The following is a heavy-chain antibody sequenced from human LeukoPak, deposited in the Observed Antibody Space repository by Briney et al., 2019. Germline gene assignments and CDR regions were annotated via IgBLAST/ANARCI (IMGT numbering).Heavy chain of an antibody. D-gene: IGHD6-13*01. CDR3: ARPRGSSSWYGWFDP. CDR1: GGSISSYY. Sequence: SETLSLTCSVSGGSISSYYWVWIRQPPGKGLEWIGYIYYSGGTTYNPSLESRVTISVDTSKNQFSLKLSSVTAADTAVYYCARPRGSSSWYGWFDPWGQGTLVTVSS. CDR2: IYYSGGT. J-gene: IGHJ5*02. V-gene: IGHV4-59*12.